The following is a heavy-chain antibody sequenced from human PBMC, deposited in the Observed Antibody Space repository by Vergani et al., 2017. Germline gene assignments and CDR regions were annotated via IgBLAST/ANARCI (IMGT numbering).Heavy chain of an antibody. D-gene: IGHD5-18*01. Sequence: EVQLVESGGGLVKPGGSLRLSCAASGFTFSSYSMNWVRQAPGKGLECVSSISSSSSYIYYADSVKGRFTISRDNAKNSLYLQMNSLRAEDTAVYYCARDQKRYSYGQYGMDVWGQGTTVTVSS. CDR1: GFTFSSYS. V-gene: IGHV3-21*01. J-gene: IGHJ6*02. CDR2: ISSSSSYI. CDR3: ARDQKRYSYGQYGMDV.